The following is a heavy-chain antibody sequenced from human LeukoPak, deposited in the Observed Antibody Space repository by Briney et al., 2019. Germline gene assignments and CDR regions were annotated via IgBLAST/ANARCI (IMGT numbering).Heavy chain of an antibody. V-gene: IGHV3-74*01. J-gene: IGHJ4*02. CDR1: GFTFSTYW. CDR3: ARDPSGSSTTSFDY. CDR2: INSDGSST. Sequence: GGSLRLSCAASGFTFSTYWMHWVRQAPGKGLVWVSRINSDGSSTSYADSVKGRFTISGDNAKNTLYLQVNTLRVEDTAVYYCARDPSGSSTTSFDYWGQGTLVTVSS. D-gene: IGHD1/OR15-1a*01.